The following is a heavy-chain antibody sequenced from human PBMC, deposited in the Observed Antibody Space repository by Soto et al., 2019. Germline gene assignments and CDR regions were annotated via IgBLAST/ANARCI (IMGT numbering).Heavy chain of an antibody. V-gene: IGHV3-30-3*01. Sequence: ESGGGVVQPGRSLRLSCAASGFTFSSYAMHWVRQAPGKGLEWVAVISYDGSNKYYADSVKGRFTISRDNSKNTLYLQMNSLRAEDTAVYYCARGETYFDYWGQGTLVTVSS. D-gene: IGHD1-26*01. J-gene: IGHJ4*02. CDR2: ISYDGSNK. CDR3: ARGETYFDY. CDR1: GFTFSSYA.